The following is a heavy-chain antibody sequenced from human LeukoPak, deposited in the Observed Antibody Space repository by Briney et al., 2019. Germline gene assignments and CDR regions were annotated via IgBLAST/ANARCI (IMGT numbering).Heavy chain of an antibody. CDR3: ARILYYYDSSGYSPRDDAFDI. CDR1: GGSISSYY. D-gene: IGHD3-22*01. J-gene: IGHJ3*02. CDR2: IYTSGST. V-gene: IGHV4-4*07. Sequence: SETLSLTCTVSGGSISSYYWSWIRQPAGKGLGWIGRIYTSGSTNYNPSLKSRVTMSVDTSKNQFSLKLSSVTAADTAVYYCARILYYYDSSGYSPRDDAFDIWGQGTMVTVSS.